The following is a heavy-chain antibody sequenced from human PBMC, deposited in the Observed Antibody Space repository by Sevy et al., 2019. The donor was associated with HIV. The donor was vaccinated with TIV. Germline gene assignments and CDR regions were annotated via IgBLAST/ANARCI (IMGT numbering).Heavy chain of an antibody. CDR3: ARVFSGNTPGFDY. CDR2: IKNDGSAK. D-gene: IGHD2-2*02. Sequence: GGSLRLSCAASGITFSESLMSWVRKAPGKGLEWVASIKNDGSAKFYADSVKGRFIISRDNAKNSLYLQMNSLRGEDTAVYFCARVFSGNTPGFDYWGQGTLVTVS. V-gene: IGHV3-7*01. CDR1: GITFSESL. J-gene: IGHJ4*02.